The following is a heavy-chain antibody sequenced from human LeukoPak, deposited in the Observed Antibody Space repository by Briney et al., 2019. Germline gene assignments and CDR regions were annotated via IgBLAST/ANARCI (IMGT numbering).Heavy chain of an antibody. D-gene: IGHD3-9*01. CDR2: ISAYNGNT. CDR1: GYTFTSYG. Sequence: GASVKVSCKASGYTFTSYGISWVRQAPGQGLEWMGWISAYNGNTNYAQKIQGRVTITADKSTSTAYMELSSLRSEDTAVYYCARDRFNYYDILTGTLGYWGQGTLVTVSS. V-gene: IGHV1-18*01. CDR3: ARDRFNYYDILTGTLGY. J-gene: IGHJ4*02.